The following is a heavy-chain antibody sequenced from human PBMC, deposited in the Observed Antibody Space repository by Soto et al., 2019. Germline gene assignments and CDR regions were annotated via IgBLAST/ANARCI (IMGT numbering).Heavy chain of an antibody. CDR3: ARIREEGRRYYYGMDV. V-gene: IGHV2-70*01. Sequence: SGPTLVNPTQTLTLTCTFSGFSLSTSGMCVSWIRQPPGKALEWLALIDWDDDKYYSTSLKTRLTISKDTSKNQVVLTMTNMGPVDRVTYYCARIREEGRRYYYGMDVWGQGTTVTVSS. D-gene: IGHD1-1*01. CDR2: IDWDDDK. CDR1: GFSLSTSGMC. J-gene: IGHJ6*02.